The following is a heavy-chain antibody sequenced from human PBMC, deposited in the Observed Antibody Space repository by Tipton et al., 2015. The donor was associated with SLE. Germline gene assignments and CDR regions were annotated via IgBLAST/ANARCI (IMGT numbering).Heavy chain of an antibody. CDR1: GGSFNGYY. Sequence: TLSLTCAVYGGSFNGYYWSWVRQPPGKGLEWIGEINHSGSTSYNPSLKSRVTISVDTSKNQFSLKLTSVTAADTAVYYCARDLQWLRFDYWGQGTLVTVSS. J-gene: IGHJ4*02. CDR3: ARDLQWLRFDY. D-gene: IGHD6-19*01. V-gene: IGHV4-34*01. CDR2: INHSGST.